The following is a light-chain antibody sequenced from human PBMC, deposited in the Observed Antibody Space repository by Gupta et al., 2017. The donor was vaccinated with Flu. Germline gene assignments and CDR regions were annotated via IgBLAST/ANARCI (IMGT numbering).Light chain of an antibody. V-gene: IGKV1-39*01. CDR2: AAS. CDR1: ESISNF. CDR3: QQSYSSLT. J-gene: IGKJ4*01. Sequence: DIQVTQSPSSLSASVGDTVTITCRASESISNFLSWYQQKPGKAPNLLIHAASTLHSGVPSRFSGSGSGTDFPLTISSLQVEDFAAYCCQQSYSSLTFGGGTRVEI.